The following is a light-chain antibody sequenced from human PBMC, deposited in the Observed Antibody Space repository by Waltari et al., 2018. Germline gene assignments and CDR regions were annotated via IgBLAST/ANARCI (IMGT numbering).Light chain of an antibody. J-gene: IGKJ2*01. V-gene: IGKV3-20*01. CDR2: DVS. Sequence: EIVLTQSPGTLSLSPGERATLSCRASQSLVSSYLAWYQQKPGQAPRLLMYDVSSRATGIPDRFSGSGSGTECTLTISRLEPEDSAVYYCQQYLSSTRTFGQGTKLEIK. CDR1: QSLVSSY. CDR3: QQYLSSTRT.